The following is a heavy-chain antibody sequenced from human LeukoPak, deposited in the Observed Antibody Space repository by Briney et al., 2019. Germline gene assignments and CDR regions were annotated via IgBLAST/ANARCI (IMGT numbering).Heavy chain of an antibody. CDR3: ARGGGYSERFDY. J-gene: IGHJ4*02. D-gene: IGHD1-26*01. CDR1: GFTFSDSW. CDR2: IKFDGTEK. Sequence: PGESLRLSCAASGFTFSDSWMTWVRQAPGKGLEWVATIKFDGTEKQYVASVRGRFTISRANAENSMFLRMESLSPEDTAVYYCARGGGYSERFDYWGQGTLVTVSS. V-gene: IGHV3-7*01.